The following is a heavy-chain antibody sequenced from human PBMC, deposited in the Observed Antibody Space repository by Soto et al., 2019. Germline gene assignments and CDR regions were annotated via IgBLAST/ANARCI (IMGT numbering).Heavy chain of an antibody. J-gene: IGHJ6*02. V-gene: IGHV3-21*01. D-gene: IGHD1-20*01. Sequence: LRLSCAASGFTFSSYSMNWVRQAPGKGLEWVSSISSSSSYIYYADSVKGRFTISRDNAKNSLYLQMNSLRAEDTAVYYCARATRITGTTYYYYYGMDVWGQGTTVTVSS. CDR2: ISSSSSYI. CDR3: ARATRITGTTYYYYYGMDV. CDR1: GFTFSSYS.